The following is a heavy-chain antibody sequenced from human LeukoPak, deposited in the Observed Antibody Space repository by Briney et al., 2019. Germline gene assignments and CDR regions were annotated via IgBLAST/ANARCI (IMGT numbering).Heavy chain of an antibody. CDR2: IHHSGST. D-gene: IGHD5/OR15-5a*01. Sequence: SVPLSLTCNISGASITGRTFYWGWTRPPQRKGLEWIGTIHHSGSTSYNPSLQSRATISVDTSNNQFSLKLSSVTAADTAVYYCARAGILSTGDYFDPWGQGTLVTVSS. V-gene: IGHV4-39*07. CDR1: GASITGRTFY. J-gene: IGHJ5*02. CDR3: ARAGILSTGDYFDP.